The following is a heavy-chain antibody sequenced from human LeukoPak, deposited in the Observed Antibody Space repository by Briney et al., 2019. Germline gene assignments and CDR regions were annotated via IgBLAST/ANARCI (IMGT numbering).Heavy chain of an antibody. J-gene: IGHJ4*02. CDR1: GFTVSGNY. V-gene: IGHV3-53*01. D-gene: IGHD6-19*01. CDR2: MYASGTT. CDR3: GIEGGLYSSTLRGC. Sequence: GGPLRLSCAVSGFTVSGNYMSWVRQAPGKGLEWVSIMYASGTTDYADSVKGRFTISRDNSKNTLYLQMNSLRAEDTAVYYCGIEGGLYSSTLRGCWGQGTLVTVSS.